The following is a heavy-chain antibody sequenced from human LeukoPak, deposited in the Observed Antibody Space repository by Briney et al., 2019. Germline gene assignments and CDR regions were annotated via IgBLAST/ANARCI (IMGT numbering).Heavy chain of an antibody. V-gene: IGHV3-23*01. CDR1: GFTLSSYP. Sequence: GGPLSLSCAASGFTLSSYPMSGVPQAPGRGLEGVSAINGSGGSTYYADSVKGRFTISRDNSKNTLYLQMNSLRAEDTAVYYCANKVVAEDPVDYWGQGTLVTVSS. J-gene: IGHJ4*02. CDR3: ANKVVAEDPVDY. CDR2: INGSGGST. D-gene: IGHD2-15*01.